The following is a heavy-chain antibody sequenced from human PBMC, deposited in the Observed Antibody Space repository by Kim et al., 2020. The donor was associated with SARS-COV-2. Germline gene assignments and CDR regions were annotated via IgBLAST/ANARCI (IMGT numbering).Heavy chain of an antibody. D-gene: IGHD3-10*01. CDR1: GYTFTSYS. Sequence: ASVKVSCKASGYTFTSYSTHWVRQAPGQRLEWMGWINGGNGKTKYSEKFQGRVSITRDTSASTAYMELSSLRSEDTAVYYCARVSGPVAREVREYWGQGTQVIVSS. CDR3: ARVSGPVAREVREY. J-gene: IGHJ4*02. V-gene: IGHV1-3*01. CDR2: INGGNGKT.